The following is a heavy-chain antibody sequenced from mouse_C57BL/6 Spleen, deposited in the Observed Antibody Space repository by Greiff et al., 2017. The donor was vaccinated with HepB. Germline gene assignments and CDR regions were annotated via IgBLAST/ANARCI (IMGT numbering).Heavy chain of an antibody. CDR2: INPSTGGT. CDR1: GYSFTGYY. Sequence: VQLQQSGPELVKPGASVKISCKASGYSFTGYYMNWVKQSPEKSLEWIGEINPSTGGTTYNQKFKAKATLTVDKSSSTAYMQLKSLTSEDSAVYYCARSATDSSGSFAYWGQGTLVTVSA. D-gene: IGHD3-2*02. V-gene: IGHV1-42*01. J-gene: IGHJ3*01. CDR3: ARSATDSSGSFAY.